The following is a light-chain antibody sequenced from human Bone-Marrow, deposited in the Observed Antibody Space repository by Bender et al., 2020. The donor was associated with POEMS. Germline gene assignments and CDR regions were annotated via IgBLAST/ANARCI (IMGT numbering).Light chain of an antibody. Sequence: SYEVTQPPSVSVSPEETATITCEGSNIGTKSVHWYQQKPGQAPVLAVYSDNDRRSGIPERFSGSNSGNTATLTISRAAAGDEADYYCQVWDTNSDHWVFGGGTKLTVL. V-gene: IGLV3-21*02. CDR1: NIGTKS. J-gene: IGLJ3*02. CDR3: QVWDTNSDHWV. CDR2: SDN.